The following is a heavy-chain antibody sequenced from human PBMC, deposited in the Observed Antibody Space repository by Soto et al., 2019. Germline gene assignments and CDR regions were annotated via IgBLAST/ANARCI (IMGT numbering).Heavy chain of an antibody. CDR3: AKDRRGYSRGPLAY. D-gene: IGHD6-19*01. CDR2: ISGSGGST. V-gene: IGHV3-23*01. J-gene: IGHJ4*02. CDR1: GVTFSSYA. Sequence: PGGSLRLSCAASGVTFSSYAMSWVRQAPGKGLEWVSAISGSGGSTYYADSVKGRFTISRDNSKNTLYLQMNSLRAEDTAVYYCAKDRRGYSRGPLAYSGQGSPVTVSS.